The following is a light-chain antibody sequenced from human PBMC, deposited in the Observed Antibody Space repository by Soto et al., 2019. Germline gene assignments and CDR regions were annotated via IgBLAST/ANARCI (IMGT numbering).Light chain of an antibody. J-gene: IGLJ3*02. CDR1: SGSIASNY. Sequence: NFMLTQPHSVSESPGKTVTISCTGSSGSIASNYVQWYQQRPGSAPTTVIYEDNQRPSGVPDRFSGSIDSSSNSASLTISGLKTEDEADYYCQSYDSSNHRNWVFGGGTKLTVL. CDR2: EDN. V-gene: IGLV6-57*02. CDR3: QSYDSSNHRNWV.